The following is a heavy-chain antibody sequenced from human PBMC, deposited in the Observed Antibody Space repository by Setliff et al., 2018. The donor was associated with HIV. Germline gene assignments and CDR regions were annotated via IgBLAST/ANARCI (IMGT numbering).Heavy chain of an antibody. Sequence: SETLSLTCTVSGDSISNNGYYWAWIRQPPGKGLEWIGCVYHRGTTYYNPSLKSRLAMSVDTSKNKFFLKLNSLTAADTAVYYCSLQHGRPMRWFDPWG. J-gene: IGHJ5*02. CDR3: SLQHGRPMRWFDP. V-gene: IGHV4-39*01. CDR1: GDSISNNGYY. CDR2: VYHRGTT. D-gene: IGHD2-2*01.